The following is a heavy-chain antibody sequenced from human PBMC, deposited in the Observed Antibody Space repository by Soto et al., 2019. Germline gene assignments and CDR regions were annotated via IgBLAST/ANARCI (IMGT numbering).Heavy chain of an antibody. CDR3: ARVVGGYDFWSGYYGMDV. J-gene: IGHJ6*02. V-gene: IGHV4-30-4*08. CDR2: IYFNGTT. CDR1: GGSITSGGHY. D-gene: IGHD3-3*01. Sequence: SETLSLTCTVSGGSITSGGHYWSWIRQHPGKGLEWIGYIYFNGTTYYNPSLKSRVTISVDTSKNQFSLKLSSVTAADTAVYYCARVVGGYDFWSGYYGMDVWGQGTTVTVSS.